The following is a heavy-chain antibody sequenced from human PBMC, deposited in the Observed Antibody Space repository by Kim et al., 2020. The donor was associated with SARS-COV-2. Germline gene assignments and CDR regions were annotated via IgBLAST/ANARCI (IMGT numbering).Heavy chain of an antibody. CDR1: GYTFTSYG. Sequence: ASVKVSCKASGYTFTSYGISLVRQAPGQGVEWLGWISAYNGNTNYAQKLQGRVTMTTDTSTNTDYMELRNLRSDDTAVYYCARESYYCLRSSQPYYYGMDVWGQGTTVTVSS. CDR2: ISAYNGNT. V-gene: IGHV1-18*01. J-gene: IGHJ6*02. CDR3: ARESYYCLRSSQPYYYGMDV. D-gene: IGHD3-10*01.